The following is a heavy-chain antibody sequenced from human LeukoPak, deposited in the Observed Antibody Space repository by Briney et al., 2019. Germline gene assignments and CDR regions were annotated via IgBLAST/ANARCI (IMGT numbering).Heavy chain of an antibody. Sequence: SETLSLTCTVSGDSISSTSYYWGWIRQPPGKGLEWIGNIYYSGSTAYIPSLKSRATISVDTSKNQFSLKLNSVTAADTAVYYCASGGMRGATRLLFVYWGQGTLVTVSS. V-gene: IGHV4-39*07. D-gene: IGHD6-6*01. CDR1: GDSISSTSYY. CDR3: ASGGMRGATRLLFVY. J-gene: IGHJ4*02. CDR2: IYYSGST.